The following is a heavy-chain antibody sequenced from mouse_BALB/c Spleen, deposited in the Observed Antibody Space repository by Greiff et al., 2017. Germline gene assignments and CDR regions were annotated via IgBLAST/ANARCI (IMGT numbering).Heavy chain of an antibody. V-gene: IGHV1-67*01. D-gene: IGHD1-1*01. CDR2: ISTYYGNT. J-gene: IGHJ4*01. CDR3: ARRGLITKDYYAMDY. Sequence: VMLVESGPELVRPGVSVKISCKGSGYTFTDYAMHWVKQSHAKSLEWIGVISTYYGNTNYNQKFKGKATMTVDKSSSTAYMELARLTSEDSAIYYCARRGLITKDYYAMDYWGQGTSVTVSS. CDR1: GYTFTDYA.